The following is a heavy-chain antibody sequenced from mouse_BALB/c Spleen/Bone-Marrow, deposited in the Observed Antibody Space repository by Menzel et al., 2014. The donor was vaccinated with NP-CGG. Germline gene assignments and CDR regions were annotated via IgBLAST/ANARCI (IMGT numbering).Heavy chain of an antibody. CDR1: GYSFTSYW. CDR3: TRYDLTTRAFAY. J-gene: IGHJ3*01. Sequence: QVQLKESGAELVRPGASVKLSCKASGYSFTSYWTNWVKQRPGQGLEWIGMIHLSDSESRLNQKFKDKATLTVDKSSSTAYMQLSSPTSEDSAVYYCTRYDLTTRAFAYWGQGTLVTVSA. CDR2: IHLSDSES. V-gene: IGHV1-61*01. D-gene: IGHD3-3*01.